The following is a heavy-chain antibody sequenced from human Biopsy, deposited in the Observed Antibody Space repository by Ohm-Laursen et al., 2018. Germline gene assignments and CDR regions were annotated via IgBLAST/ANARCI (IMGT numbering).Heavy chain of an antibody. J-gene: IGHJ5*02. V-gene: IGHV4-39*01. CDR1: GGSISNNNYY. CDR3: ARDYDTSGYYYVS. D-gene: IGHD3-22*01. Sequence: SENLSLTCTVSGGSISNNNYYWGWIRQPPGKGLEWIGSIFYRGSTHYKPSLKSRVNISVDTSKNQFSLKLNSVTAADTAVYYCARDYDTSGYYYVSWGQGTLVTVSS. CDR2: IFYRGST.